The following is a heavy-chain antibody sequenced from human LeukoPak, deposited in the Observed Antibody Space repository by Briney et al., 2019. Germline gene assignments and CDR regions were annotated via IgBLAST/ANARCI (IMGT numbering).Heavy chain of an antibody. CDR3: ARASNAVVAAHYFDY. D-gene: IGHD2-15*01. Sequence: SETLSLTCTVSGGSISSYYWSWIRQPPGKGLEWIGYIYYSGSTNYNPSLKSRVTISVDTSKNQFSLKLSAVTAADTAVYYCARASNAVVAAHYFDYWGQGTLVTVSS. V-gene: IGHV4-59*01. CDR1: GGSISSYY. CDR2: IYYSGST. J-gene: IGHJ4*02.